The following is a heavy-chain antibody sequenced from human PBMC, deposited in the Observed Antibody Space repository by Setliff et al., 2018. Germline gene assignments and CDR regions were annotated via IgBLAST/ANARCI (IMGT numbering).Heavy chain of an antibody. V-gene: IGHV1-2*02. D-gene: IGHD2-2*01. CDR1: GYSFIDYY. CDR2: INPHNEGT. CDR3: SRGRRGSTWTSDS. J-gene: IGHJ4*02. Sequence: ASVKVSCKSSGYSFIDYYIHWVRQAPGQGLEWMGWINPHNEGTTFAQKFQDRVTATTDMSITTAYLKLSGLTSDDTAVYYCSRGRRGSTWTSDSWGQGTLVTVSS.